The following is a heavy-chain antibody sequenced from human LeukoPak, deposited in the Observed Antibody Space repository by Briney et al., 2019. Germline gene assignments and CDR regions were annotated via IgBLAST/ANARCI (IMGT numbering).Heavy chain of an antibody. Sequence: GGSLRLSCAASGFTFSGHTMSWVRQAPGKGLEWVSDISSTSRTIYYADPAKGRFTISRDNAKNSLYLQMNSLRDEDTAVYYCARASDYVLDSWGQGTLVIVSS. D-gene: IGHD4-17*01. CDR1: GFTFSGHT. J-gene: IGHJ4*02. CDR3: ARASDYVLDS. CDR2: ISSTSRTI. V-gene: IGHV3-48*02.